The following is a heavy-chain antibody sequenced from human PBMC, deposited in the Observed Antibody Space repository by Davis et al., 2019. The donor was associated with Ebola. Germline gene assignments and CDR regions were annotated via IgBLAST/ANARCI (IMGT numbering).Heavy chain of an antibody. Sequence: ASVKVSCKASGYTFTGYYMHWVRQAPGQGLEWMGWINPNSGGTNYAQKFQGRVTITADESTSTAYMELSSLRSEDTAVYYCATRDGYCSSTSCYNLYYYYYYMDVWGKGTTVTVSS. CDR1: GYTFTGYY. V-gene: IGHV1-2*02. D-gene: IGHD2-2*02. CDR2: INPNSGGT. J-gene: IGHJ6*03. CDR3: ATRDGYCSSTSCYNLYYYYYYMDV.